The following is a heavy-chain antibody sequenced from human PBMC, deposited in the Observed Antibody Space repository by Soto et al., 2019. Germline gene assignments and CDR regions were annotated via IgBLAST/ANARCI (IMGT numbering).Heavy chain of an antibody. D-gene: IGHD2-21*02. Sequence: PGGSLRLSCAASGFTFSSYAMSWVRQAPGKGLEWVSAISGSGGSTYYADSVKGRFTISRDNSTSTAYMELRSLRSDDTAVYYCARAAYCGGDCYSGVDYWGQGTLVTVSS. V-gene: IGHV3-23*01. CDR3: ARAAYCGGDCYSGVDY. CDR1: GFTFSSYA. CDR2: ISGSGGST. J-gene: IGHJ4*02.